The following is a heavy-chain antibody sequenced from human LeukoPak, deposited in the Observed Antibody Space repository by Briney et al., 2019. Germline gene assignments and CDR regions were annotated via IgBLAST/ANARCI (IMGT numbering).Heavy chain of an antibody. Sequence: GASVKVSCKASGYTFTGYYMHWVRQAAGQGREWMGWINPNSGNTGYAQKFQGRVTMTRNTSISTAYMELSSLRSEDTAVYYCARGRFPVRGSYKPKYYYMDVWGKGTTVTISS. D-gene: IGHD3-16*01. CDR2: INPNSGNT. V-gene: IGHV1-8*02. CDR3: ARGRFPVRGSYKPKYYYMDV. J-gene: IGHJ6*03. CDR1: GYTFTGYY.